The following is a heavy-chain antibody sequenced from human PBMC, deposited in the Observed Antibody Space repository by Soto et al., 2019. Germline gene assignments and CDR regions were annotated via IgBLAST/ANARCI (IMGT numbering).Heavy chain of an antibody. CDR2: IYYSGST. Sequence: QVQLQESGPGLVKPSQTLSLTCTVSGGSISSGGYYLSWIRQHPGKGLELIGYIYYSGSTYYNPSPKRRVNISVDTSKNQFSLKLSSVTASDTAVYYCARGAQQSGLRYFDWPKLNWFDPWGQGTLVTVSS. CDR3: ARGAQQSGLRYFDWPKLNWFDP. V-gene: IGHV4-31*03. CDR1: GGSISSGGYY. D-gene: IGHD3-9*01. J-gene: IGHJ5*02.